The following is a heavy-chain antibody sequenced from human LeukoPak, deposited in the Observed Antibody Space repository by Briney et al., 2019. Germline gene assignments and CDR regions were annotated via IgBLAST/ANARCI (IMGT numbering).Heavy chain of an antibody. V-gene: IGHV1-69*05. CDR1: GGTFSSYD. J-gene: IGHJ4*02. CDR2: IIPIFGTA. D-gene: IGHD5-12*01. CDR3: ARGGYSGYDWPFDY. Sequence: SVKVSCKASGGTFSSYDISWVRQAPGQGLEWMGGIIPIFGTANYAQKFQGRVTITTDESTSTAYMELSSLRSEDTAVYYCARGGYSGYDWPFDYWGQGTLVTVSS.